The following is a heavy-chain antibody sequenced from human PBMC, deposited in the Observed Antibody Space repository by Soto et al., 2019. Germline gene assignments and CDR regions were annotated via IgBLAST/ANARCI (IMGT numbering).Heavy chain of an antibody. V-gene: IGHV3-30*18. CDR1: GFSFSKYG. CDR2: MSDDGSKK. D-gene: IGHD3-16*01. J-gene: IGHJ4*02. CDR3: AKELRETGGYYFDC. Sequence: QVQLVESGGGVVQPGRSLRLSCAASGFSFSKYGMHWVRQAPGKGLEWVAEMSDDGSKKYYGDSVKGRFTISRDNSKNTLYLPMDSLRPEDTAMYYCAKELRETGGYYFDCWCQGTLVTVSS.